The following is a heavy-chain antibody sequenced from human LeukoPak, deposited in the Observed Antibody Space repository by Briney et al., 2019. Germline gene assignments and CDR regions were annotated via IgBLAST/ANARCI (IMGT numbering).Heavy chain of an antibody. J-gene: IGHJ4*02. CDR3: AKARTIFGESLDY. CDR2: ISYDGSNK. CDR1: GFTFSSYG. Sequence: GGSLRLSCAAPGFTFSSYGMHWVRQAPGKGLEWVAVISYDGSNKYYADSVKGRFTISRDNSKNTLYLQMNSLRAEDTAVYYCAKARTIFGESLDYWGQGTLVTVSS. V-gene: IGHV3-30*18. D-gene: IGHD3-3*01.